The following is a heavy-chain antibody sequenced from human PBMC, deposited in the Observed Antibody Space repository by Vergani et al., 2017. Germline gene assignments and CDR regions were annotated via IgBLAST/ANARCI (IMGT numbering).Heavy chain of an antibody. D-gene: IGHD6-13*01. J-gene: IGHJ6*03. CDR2: MNPNSGNT. CDR3: ARDRVGSSWYGQAYYMGV. V-gene: IGHV1-8*01. CDR1: GYTFSSND. Sequence: QLQLVQSGAEVKKPGASVKVSCRASGYTFSSNDINWVRQATGQGLEWMGWMNPNSGNTGYEQKFQGRVTMTRNTYIRTAYMGLSSLRSADTAVYYCARDRVGSSWYGQAYYMGVWGKGTTGTVSS.